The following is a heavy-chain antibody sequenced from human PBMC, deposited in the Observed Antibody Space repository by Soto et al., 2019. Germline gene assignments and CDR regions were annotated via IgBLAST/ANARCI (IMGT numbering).Heavy chain of an antibody. Sequence: SETLSLTCTVSGGSISSYYWSWIRQPPGKGLEWIGYIYYSGSTNYNPSLKSRVTISVDTSKNQFSLKLSSVTAADTAVYYCARGNPNYDFWSGYYTEWFDPWGQGTLVTVSS. CDR1: GGSISSYY. D-gene: IGHD3-3*01. V-gene: IGHV4-59*01. CDR3: ARGNPNYDFWSGYYTEWFDP. CDR2: IYYSGST. J-gene: IGHJ5*02.